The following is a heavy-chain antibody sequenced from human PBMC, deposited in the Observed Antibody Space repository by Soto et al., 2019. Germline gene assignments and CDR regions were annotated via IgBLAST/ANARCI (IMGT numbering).Heavy chain of an antibody. J-gene: IGHJ4*02. CDR1: GFTFNNAW. V-gene: IGHV3-15*07. CDR3: TSHSSGYCSGGSCYG. D-gene: IGHD2-15*01. Sequence: GGSLRLSCAASGFTFNNAWMNWVRQAPGKGLEWVGRIKSQTDGGTTDYAAPVKGRFTISRDDSKNTLYLQMNSLKTEDTAVYYCTSHSSGYCSGGSCYGWGQGTLVTVSS. CDR2: IKSQTDGGTT.